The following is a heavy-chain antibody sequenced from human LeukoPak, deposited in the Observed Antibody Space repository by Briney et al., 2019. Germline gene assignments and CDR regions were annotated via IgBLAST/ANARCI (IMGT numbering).Heavy chain of an antibody. J-gene: IGHJ4*02. Sequence: RGSLRLSCAASGFTFSGYWMHWVRQAPGKGLVWVSRISSDGRNTDYADSVKGRFTISRDDAKNTLFLQMNSLRAEDTAVYYCARDGPGATQDYWGQGTLVTVSS. CDR1: GFTFSGYW. CDR3: ARDGPGATQDY. V-gene: IGHV3-74*01. D-gene: IGHD1-26*01. CDR2: ISSDGRNT.